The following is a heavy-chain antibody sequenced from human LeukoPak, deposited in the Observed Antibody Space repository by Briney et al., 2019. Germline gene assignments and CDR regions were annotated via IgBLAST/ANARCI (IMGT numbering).Heavy chain of an antibody. J-gene: IGHJ4*02. CDR3: ARDHFGNPNPFDY. CDR1: GYTFTGYY. V-gene: IGHV1-2*02. D-gene: IGHD3-10*01. Sequence: ASVKVSCKASGYTFTGYYMHWVRQAPGQGLEWMGWLNPHSGGSNYARKFQGRVTMTGDTSLSTAYMELSSLRSDDTAVYYCARDHFGNPNPFDYWGQGTLVTV. CDR2: LNPHSGGS.